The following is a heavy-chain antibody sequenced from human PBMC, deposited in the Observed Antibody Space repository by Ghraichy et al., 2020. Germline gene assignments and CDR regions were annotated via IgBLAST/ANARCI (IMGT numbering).Heavy chain of an antibody. D-gene: IGHD2-21*01. Sequence: LSLTCAASGFTLSDYWMNWVRQAPGKGPEWVAIIKQDGSEKHYVDSVKGRFTISRDNAKNSLHLQMNSLRVDDTAVYYCARASGWVIDYWGQGNLVTVSA. CDR1: GFTLSDYW. CDR3: ARASGWVIDY. J-gene: IGHJ4*02. CDR2: IKQDGSEK. V-gene: IGHV3-7*04.